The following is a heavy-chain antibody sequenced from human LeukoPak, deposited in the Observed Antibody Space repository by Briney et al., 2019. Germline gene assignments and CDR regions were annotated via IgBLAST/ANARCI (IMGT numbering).Heavy chain of an antibody. Sequence: GGSLRLSCAASGFIFSAYIMDWVRQAPGKGLEWIGRIRKKNAGYTTEYAASLKCRFVVSRDDSKDSVFLQMNSLETEDTAVYYCTREGGEGDYTAFDLWGQGTMVTVSS. D-gene: IGHD3-3*01. CDR2: IRKKNAGYTT. CDR1: GFIFSAYI. J-gene: IGHJ3*01. CDR3: TREGGEGDYTAFDL. V-gene: IGHV3-72*01.